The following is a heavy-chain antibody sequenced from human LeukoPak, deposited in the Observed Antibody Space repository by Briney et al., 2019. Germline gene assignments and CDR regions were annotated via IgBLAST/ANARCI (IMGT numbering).Heavy chain of an antibody. CDR1: GFTFSNYY. CDR2: VSTSSSHT. CDR3: AREFYGRGDS. D-gene: IGHD3-10*01. J-gene: IGHJ4*02. V-gene: IGHV3-11*06. Sequence: GGSLRLSCAASGFTFSNYYMSWIRQAPGKELEWISYVSTSSSHTNYADSVKGRFTISRDDAKNSLYLQMNGLRAEDTAVYYCAREFYGRGDSWGQGTLVIVSS.